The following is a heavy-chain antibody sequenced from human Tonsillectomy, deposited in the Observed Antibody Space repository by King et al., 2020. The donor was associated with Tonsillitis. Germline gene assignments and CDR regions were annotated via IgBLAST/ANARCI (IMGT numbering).Heavy chain of an antibody. CDR3: AKDGNYYDSSGYFPDY. CDR2: ISSGGGST. D-gene: IGHD3-22*01. J-gene: IGHJ4*02. CDR1: GFTFSSYA. V-gene: IGHV3-23*04. Sequence: VQLVESGGGLEQPGGSLRLSCAASGFTFSSYAMSWVRQAPGKGLEWVSSISSGGGSTYYADYVKGRFTISRDNSKNTLYLQMNSLRAEDTAVYYCAKDGNYYDSSGYFPDYWGQGTLVTVSS.